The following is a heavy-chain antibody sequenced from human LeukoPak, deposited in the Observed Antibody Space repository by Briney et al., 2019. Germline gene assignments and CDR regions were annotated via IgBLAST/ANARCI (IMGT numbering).Heavy chain of an antibody. V-gene: IGHV4-38-2*02. D-gene: IGHD3-22*01. CDR3: ARDLRRYYDSSGYPP. J-gene: IGHJ5*02. CDR2: IYHSGST. Sequence: ASETLSLTCTVSGYSISSGYYWGWIRQPPGKGLEWIGSIYHSGSTYYNPSLKSRVTISVDTSKNQFSLKLSSVTAADTAVYYCARDLRRYYDSSGYPPWGQGTLVTVSS. CDR1: GYSISSGYY.